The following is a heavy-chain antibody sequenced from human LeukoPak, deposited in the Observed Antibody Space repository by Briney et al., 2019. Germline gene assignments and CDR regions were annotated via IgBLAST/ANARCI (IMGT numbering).Heavy chain of an antibody. CDR3: ARVGRIAAGGIHKKGSNWFDP. Sequence: GGSLRLSCAASGFTFSSYWMSWVRQAPGKGLEWVANIKQEGSEKYYVDSVKGRFTNSRNNAKNSLYLKMISLRAEATAVYDCARVGRIAAGGIHKKGSNWFDPWGQGTLVTVSS. CDR1: GFTFSSYW. CDR2: IKQEGSEK. D-gene: IGHD6-13*01. V-gene: IGHV3-7*01. J-gene: IGHJ5*02.